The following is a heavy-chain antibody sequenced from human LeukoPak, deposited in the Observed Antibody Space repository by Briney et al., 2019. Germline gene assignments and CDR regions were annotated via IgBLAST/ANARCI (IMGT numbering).Heavy chain of an antibody. V-gene: IGHV4-4*07. D-gene: IGHD2-8*01. Sequence: KPSETLSLACTVSGGSISSYYWSWIRQPAGKGLEWIGRIYTSGSTNYNPSLKSRLTMSVDTSKNQFSLRLSSVTAADTAVYYCATESMENAFDIWGQGTMVTVSS. CDR3: ATESMENAFDI. CDR2: IYTSGST. J-gene: IGHJ3*02. CDR1: GGSISSYY.